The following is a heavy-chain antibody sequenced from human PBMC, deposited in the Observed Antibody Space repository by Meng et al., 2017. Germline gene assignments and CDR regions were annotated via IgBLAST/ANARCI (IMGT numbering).Heavy chain of an antibody. CDR2: IIPIFSTA. CDR3: ARDGYCSGGSCYGRVV. V-gene: IGHV1-69*06. D-gene: IGHD2-15*01. CDR1: GGTLGSYA. J-gene: IGHJ6*02. Sequence: SVKISCKASGGTLGSYAISWVRQAPGQGLEWMGGIIPIFSTANYAQKFQGRVTITADKSTSTAYMELSSLRSEDTAVYYCARDGYCSGGSCYGRVVWGQGTMVTVSS.